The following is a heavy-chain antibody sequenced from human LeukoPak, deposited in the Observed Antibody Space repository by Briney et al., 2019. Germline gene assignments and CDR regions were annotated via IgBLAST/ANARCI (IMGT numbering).Heavy chain of an antibody. CDR2: INHSGST. J-gene: IGHJ4*02. D-gene: IGHD6-13*01. V-gene: IGHV4-34*01. CDR1: XGXFSGYY. CDR3: ARGAGSWYGAHY. Sequence: PSETLSLTXAVYXGXFSGYYWSWIRQPPGKGLEWIGEINHSGSTNYNPSLKSRVTISVDTSKNQFSLKLSSVTAADTAVYYCARGAGSWYGAHYWGQGTLVTVSS.